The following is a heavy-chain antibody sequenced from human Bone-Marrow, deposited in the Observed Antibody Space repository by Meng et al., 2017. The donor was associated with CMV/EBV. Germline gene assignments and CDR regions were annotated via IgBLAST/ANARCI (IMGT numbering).Heavy chain of an antibody. Sequence: LRLSCTVSGGSIRSYYWSWIRQPPGKGLEWIGYIYYTGSTNYNPSLKSRVTISIDTSKNQFSLKLSSVTAADTAVYYCARGYSYALNWGQGTLVTVSS. CDR2: IYYTGST. CDR1: GGSIRSYY. J-gene: IGHJ4*02. V-gene: IGHV4-59*01. CDR3: ARGYSYALN. D-gene: IGHD5-18*01.